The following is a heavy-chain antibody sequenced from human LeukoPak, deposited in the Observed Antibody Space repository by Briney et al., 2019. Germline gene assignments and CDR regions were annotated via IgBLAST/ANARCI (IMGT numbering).Heavy chain of an antibody. V-gene: IGHV3-21*01. Sequence: NPGGSLRLSCAASGFTFSSYSMNWVRRAPGKGLEWVSSISSSSSYIYYADSVKGRFTISRDNAKNSLYLQMNSLRAEDTAVYYCARDGRDQWELLDYWGQGTLVTVSS. D-gene: IGHD1-26*01. CDR2: ISSSSSYI. CDR3: ARDGRDQWELLDY. CDR1: GFTFSSYS. J-gene: IGHJ4*02.